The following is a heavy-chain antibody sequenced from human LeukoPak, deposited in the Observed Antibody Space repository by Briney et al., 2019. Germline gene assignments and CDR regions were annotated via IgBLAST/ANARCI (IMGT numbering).Heavy chain of an antibody. D-gene: IGHD5-18*01. CDR3: ARDHSRGPYNWFDP. CDR2: IIPIFGTA. CDR1: GGTFSSYA. Sequence: GSSVKVSCKASGGTFSSYAISWVRQAPGQGLKWMGGIIPIFGTANYAQKFQGRVTITADKSTSIAYMELSSLRSEDTAVYYCARDHSRGPYNWFDPWGQGTLVTVSP. J-gene: IGHJ5*02. V-gene: IGHV1-69*06.